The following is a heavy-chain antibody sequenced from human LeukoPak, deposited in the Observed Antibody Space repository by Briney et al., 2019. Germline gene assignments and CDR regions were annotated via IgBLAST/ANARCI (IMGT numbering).Heavy chain of an antibody. J-gene: IGHJ4*02. CDR2: ISGSGGST. V-gene: IGHV3-23*01. D-gene: IGHD3-10*01. CDR3: AKDRRYYYGSGSYIDY. CDR1: GFTFSSYA. Sequence: GGSLRLSCAASGFTFSSYAMSWVRQAPGKGLEWVSAISGSGGSTYYADSVKGRFTISRDNSKNTLYLQMNSLRAEDTAVYYCAKDRRYYYGSGSYIDYWGQGTLVTVSS.